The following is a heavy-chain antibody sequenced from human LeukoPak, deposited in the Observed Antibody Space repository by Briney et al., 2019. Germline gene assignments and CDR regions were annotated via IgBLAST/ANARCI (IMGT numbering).Heavy chain of an antibody. CDR1: GGSISSYY. Sequence: SETLSLTCTVSGGSISSYYWSWIRQPAGKGLEWIGRIYTSGSTNYNPSLKSRVTISVDTSKNQFSLKLSSVTAADTAVYYCARAITYCSGGSCPTSGDFDYWGQGTLVTVSS. D-gene: IGHD2-15*01. CDR2: IYTSGST. V-gene: IGHV4-4*07. CDR3: ARAITYCSGGSCPTSGDFDY. J-gene: IGHJ4*02.